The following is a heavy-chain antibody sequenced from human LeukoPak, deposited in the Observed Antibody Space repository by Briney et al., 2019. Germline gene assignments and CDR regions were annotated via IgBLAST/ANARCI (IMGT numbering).Heavy chain of an antibody. CDR2: ISGSGGST. CDR1: GFTFSNYA. CDR3: AKVPSVSNYYYYMDV. J-gene: IGHJ6*03. V-gene: IGHV3-23*01. Sequence: GGSLRPSCAASGFTFSNYAMSWVRQAPGKGLGWVSTISGSGGSTSYADSVKGRFTISRDNSKNALYLQMNGLRDEDTAVYYCAKVPSVSNYYYYMDVWGKGTTVTVSS. D-gene: IGHD3-16*02.